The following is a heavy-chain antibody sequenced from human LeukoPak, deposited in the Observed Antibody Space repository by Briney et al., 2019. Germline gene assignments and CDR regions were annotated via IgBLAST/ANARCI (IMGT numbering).Heavy chain of an antibody. J-gene: IGHJ5*02. V-gene: IGHV1-2*02. CDR1: GYTFTGYY. CDR3: ARGQKMATNRYWFDP. Sequence: AASVKVSCKASGYTFTGYYMHWVRQAPGQGLEWMGWINPNSGGTNYAQKFQGRVTMTRDTSISTAYMELSRLRSDDTAVYYCARGQKMATNRYWFDPWGQGTLVTVSS. CDR2: INPNSGGT. D-gene: IGHD5-24*01.